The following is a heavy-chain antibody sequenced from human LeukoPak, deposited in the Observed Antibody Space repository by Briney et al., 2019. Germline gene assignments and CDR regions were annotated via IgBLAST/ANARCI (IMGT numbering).Heavy chain of an antibody. CDR2: IYYSGST. V-gene: IGHV4-59*01. CDR3: ARAGRTDGYKSYFDY. Sequence: SETLSLTCTVSGGSISSYYWNWIRQPPGKGLGWIGYIYYSGSTNYNPSLKSRVTISVDTSKNQFSLTLSSVTAADTAVYYCARAGRTDGYKSYFDYWGQGTLVTVSS. J-gene: IGHJ4*02. D-gene: IGHD5-24*01. CDR1: GGSISSYY.